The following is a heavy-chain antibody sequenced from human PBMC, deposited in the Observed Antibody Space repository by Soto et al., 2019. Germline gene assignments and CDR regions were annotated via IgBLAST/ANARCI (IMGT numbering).Heavy chain of an antibody. D-gene: IGHD6-25*01. CDR1: GGFITSSNW. CDR3: ARDVGRFYVDAAAGHFDS. Sequence: SETLSLTCTVSGGFITSSNWWGWVRQPPGKGLEWNGEIYHSGTTKSSASFKSRVSMSVDKSKNQFSLKLSSVTAADTAIYYCARDVGRFYVDAAAGHFDSWGPGTLVTVSS. V-gene: IGHV4-4*02. J-gene: IGHJ4*02. CDR2: IYHSGTT.